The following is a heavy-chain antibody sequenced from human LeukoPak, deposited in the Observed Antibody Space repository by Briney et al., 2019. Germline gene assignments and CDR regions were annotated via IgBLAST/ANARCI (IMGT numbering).Heavy chain of an antibody. V-gene: IGHV4-39*01. CDR3: ARRLGGDYNWFDP. J-gene: IGHJ5*02. CDR1: GGSISSSSYY. CDR2: IYYSGST. D-gene: IGHD2-21*01. Sequence: SETLSLTCTVSGGSISSSSYYWGWIRQPPGKGLEWIGSIYYSGSTYYNPSLKSRVTISVDTSKNQFSLKLSSVTAADTAVYYCARRLGGDYNWFDPWGQGTLVTVSS.